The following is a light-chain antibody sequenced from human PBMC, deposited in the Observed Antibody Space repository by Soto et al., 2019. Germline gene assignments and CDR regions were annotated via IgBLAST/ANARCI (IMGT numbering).Light chain of an antibody. CDR2: AAS. J-gene: IGKJ1*01. Sequence: DIQMTQSPPSLSASVGDRVTITCRASQSISSYLNWYQQKPGKAPKLLIYAASSLQSGVPSRFSGSGSGTDFTLTISSLQPEDFATYYCQQSYSTLWTFGQGTKVDIK. CDR3: QQSYSTLWT. CDR1: QSISSY. V-gene: IGKV1-39*01.